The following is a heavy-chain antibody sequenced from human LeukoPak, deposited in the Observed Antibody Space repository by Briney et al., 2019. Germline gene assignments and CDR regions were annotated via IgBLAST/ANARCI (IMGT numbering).Heavy chain of an antibody. CDR3: AKDPWLVGIAVAGLDY. V-gene: IGHV3-30*04. CDR2: ISYDGSNK. D-gene: IGHD6-19*01. CDR1: GFTFSSYA. Sequence: PGGSLRLSCAASGFTFSSYAMHWVRQAPGKGLEWVAVISYDGSNKYYADSVKGRFTISRDNSKNTLYLQMNSLRAEDTAVYYCAKDPWLVGIAVAGLDYWGQGTLVTVSS. J-gene: IGHJ4*02.